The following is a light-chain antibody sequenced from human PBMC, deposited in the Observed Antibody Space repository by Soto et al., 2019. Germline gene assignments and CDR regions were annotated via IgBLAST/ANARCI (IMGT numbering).Light chain of an antibody. CDR3: QQYNGWAWT. Sequence: EIVLAQSPATLSVTPGERITLSCRATQTIGQKLAWYLQRPGQAPSLLLYGASTRPTDIPARFSGSVSGTEFTLTITGLQSEDFAVYYCQQYNGWAWTFGQGTKVEI. V-gene: IGKV3-15*01. J-gene: IGKJ1*01. CDR1: QTIGQK. CDR2: GAS.